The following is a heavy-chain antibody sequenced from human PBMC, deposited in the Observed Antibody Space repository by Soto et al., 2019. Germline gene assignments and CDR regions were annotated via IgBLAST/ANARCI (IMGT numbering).Heavy chain of an antibody. CDR2: IWYDGSNK. D-gene: IGHD3-16*02. CDR3: ARDSEDRSWFDP. V-gene: IGHV3-33*01. J-gene: IGHJ5*02. CDR1: GFTFSSYG. Sequence: PGWYLRLSCAASGFTFSSYGMHWVRQAPGKGLEWVAVIWYDGSNKYYADSVKGRFTISRDNSKNTLYLQMNSLRAEDTAVYYCARDSEDRSWFDPWGQGTLVTVSS.